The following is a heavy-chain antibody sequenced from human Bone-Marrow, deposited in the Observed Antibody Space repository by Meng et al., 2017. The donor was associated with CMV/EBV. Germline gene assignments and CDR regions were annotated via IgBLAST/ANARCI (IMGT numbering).Heavy chain of an antibody. CDR3: PADPAESGYDSKV. D-gene: IGHD5-12*01. Sequence: SVKVSCKASGFTFTSSAVQWVRQARGQRLEWIGWIVVGSGNTNYAQKFQERVTITRDMSTSTAYMELSSLRSEDTAVYYCPADPAESGYDSKVWGQGTLVTVSS. V-gene: IGHV1-58*01. J-gene: IGHJ4*02. CDR2: IVVGSGNT. CDR1: GFTFTSSA.